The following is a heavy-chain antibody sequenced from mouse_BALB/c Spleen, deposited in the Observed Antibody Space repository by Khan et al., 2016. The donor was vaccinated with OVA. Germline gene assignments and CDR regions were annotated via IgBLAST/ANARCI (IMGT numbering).Heavy chain of an antibody. CDR1: GFTFSGYG. J-gene: IGHJ1*01. Sequence: EVELVESGGGLVQPGGSLKLSCAASGFTFSGYGMSWVRQTPDKRLELVGTINSNGGTSYYPDSVTGRFTISSDNAKNTLHLQMSSLKSEDTAMYCCASVYYRYDRHYLYFDVWGAGTTVTVAS. CDR2: INSNGGTS. CDR3: ASVYYRYDRHYLYFDV. V-gene: IGHV5-6-3*01. D-gene: IGHD2-14*01.